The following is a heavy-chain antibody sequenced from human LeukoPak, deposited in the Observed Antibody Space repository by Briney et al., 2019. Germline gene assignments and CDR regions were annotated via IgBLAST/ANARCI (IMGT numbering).Heavy chain of an antibody. CDR1: GFTFSTYW. D-gene: IGHD6-19*01. J-gene: IGHJ6*03. CDR3: VGWDYYYMDV. Sequence: GGSLRLSCATSGFTFSTYWMHWVRQAPGQGLMWVSRINEHGSSKTYADSVKGRFTISRDNAKKTLYLQMNSLSVEDTAVYYCVGWDYYYMDVWGKGTTVTVSS. CDR2: INEHGSSK. V-gene: IGHV3-74*01.